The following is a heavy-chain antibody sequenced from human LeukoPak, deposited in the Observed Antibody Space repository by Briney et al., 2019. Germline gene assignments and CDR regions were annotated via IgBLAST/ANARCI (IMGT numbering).Heavy chain of an antibody. CDR2: INPNNGGT. D-gene: IGHD4/OR15-4a*01. Sequence: AASVKVSCKASGYTFTDYYMHWVRQAPGQGLEWMGWINPNNGGTTYAQKFQGRVTMTRDTSISTAYMELGRLTSDDTAKYFCLRDLTYGGISSPDCWGQGSLVTVSS. J-gene: IGHJ4*02. V-gene: IGHV1-2*02. CDR1: GYTFTDYY. CDR3: LRDLTYGGISSPDC.